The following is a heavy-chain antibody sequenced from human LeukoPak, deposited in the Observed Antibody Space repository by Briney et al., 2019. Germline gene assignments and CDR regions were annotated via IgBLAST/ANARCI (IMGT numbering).Heavy chain of an antibody. V-gene: IGHV3-7*01. CDR2: IKQDGIEK. CDR3: ARDWAYGDFDY. D-gene: IGHD4-17*01. J-gene: IGHJ4*02. Sequence: PGGSLRLSCAASGFTFSSYWMSWVRQAPGKGLEWVANIKQDGIEKYYVDSVKGRFTISRDNAKNSLSLQMDSLRAEDTAVYYCARDWAYGDFDYWGQGTLVTVSS. CDR1: GFTFSSYW.